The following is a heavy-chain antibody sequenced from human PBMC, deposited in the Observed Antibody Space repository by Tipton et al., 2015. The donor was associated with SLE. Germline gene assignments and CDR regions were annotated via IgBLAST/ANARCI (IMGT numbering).Heavy chain of an antibody. CDR3: AREGYSSSVDAFDI. J-gene: IGHJ3*02. Sequence: TLSLTCVVSGYSISSGYYWGWIRQPPGKGLEWIGSIYHSGSTYYNPSLKSRVTISVDTSKNQFSLKLSSVTAADTAVYYCAREGYSSSVDAFDIWGQGTMVTVSS. CDR1: GYSISSGYY. CDR2: IYHSGST. V-gene: IGHV4-38-2*02. D-gene: IGHD6-13*01.